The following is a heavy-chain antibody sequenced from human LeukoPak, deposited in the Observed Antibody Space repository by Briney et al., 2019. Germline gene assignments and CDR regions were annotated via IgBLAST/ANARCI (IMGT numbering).Heavy chain of an antibody. V-gene: IGHV3-11*04. Sequence: GGSLRLSCAASGFTFSDYYMSWIRQAPGKGLEWVSYISSSGSTIYYADSVKGRFTISRDNSKNTLYLQMNSLRPEDTAVYYCARTRPYGDYVSYYYYGMDVWGQGTTVTVSS. CDR1: GFTFSDYY. D-gene: IGHD4-17*01. J-gene: IGHJ6*02. CDR3: ARTRPYGDYVSYYYYGMDV. CDR2: ISSSGSTI.